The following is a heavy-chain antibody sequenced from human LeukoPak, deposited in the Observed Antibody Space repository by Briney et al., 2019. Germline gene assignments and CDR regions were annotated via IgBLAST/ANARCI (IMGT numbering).Heavy chain of an antibody. Sequence: SETLSLTCTVSGGSISAYYWSWLRQHPGGGLEGIGYFYYSGSTTYNPSLRGRVTISVDTANNQFSLKLNSVTAADTAVYYCARGPNSGYGRFDYWGQGTLVTVSS. J-gene: IGHJ4*02. CDR2: FYYSGST. D-gene: IGHD5-12*01. V-gene: IGHV4-59*13. CDR1: GGSISAYY. CDR3: ARGPNSGYGRFDY.